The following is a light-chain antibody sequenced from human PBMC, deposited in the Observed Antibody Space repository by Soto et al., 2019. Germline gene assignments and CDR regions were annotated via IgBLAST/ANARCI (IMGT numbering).Light chain of an antibody. J-gene: IGLJ2*01. V-gene: IGLV2-8*01. Sequence: QSALTQPPSASGSPGQSVTISCTGTSSDVGAYNYVSWYQQHPGKAPKLMIYDVTTRPSGVPDRFSGSKSGNTASLTVSGLHAEDEADYFCSSYTGSDNLVFGGGTKLTVL. CDR2: DVT. CDR1: SSDVGAYNY. CDR3: SSYTGSDNLV.